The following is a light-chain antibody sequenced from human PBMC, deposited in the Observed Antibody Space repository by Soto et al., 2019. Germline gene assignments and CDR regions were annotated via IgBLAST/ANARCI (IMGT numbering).Light chain of an antibody. V-gene: IGKV1-5*01. CDR2: VAV. CDR3: QLYGGYSA. CDR1: QSISRL. Sequence: DIPITQSPSTLSASEGDRVTITSPACQSISRLLACYQYKPGKVPELVIYVAVSLECGVRSRFSCSGSGTEFTLTFSSLQPDGCATCYCQLYGGYSAFWQGTKV. J-gene: IGKJ1*01.